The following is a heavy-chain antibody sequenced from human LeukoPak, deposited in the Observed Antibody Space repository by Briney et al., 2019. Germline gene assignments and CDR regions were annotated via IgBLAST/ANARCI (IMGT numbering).Heavy chain of an antibody. V-gene: IGHV4-4*07. CDR1: GGSIGSYY. CDR2: IYTSGST. Sequence: PSETLPLTCTVSGGSIGSYYWSWIRQPAGKGLEWIGRIYTSGSTNYNPSLKSRVTMSVDTSKNQFSLKLSSVTAADTAVYYCARGYSSGWFSPPFDYWGQGTLVTVSS. CDR3: ARGYSSGWFSPPFDY. J-gene: IGHJ4*02. D-gene: IGHD6-19*01.